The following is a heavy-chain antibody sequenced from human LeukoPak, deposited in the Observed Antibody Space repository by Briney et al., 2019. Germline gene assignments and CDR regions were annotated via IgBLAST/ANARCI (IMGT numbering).Heavy chain of an antibody. CDR1: GFTFSSYS. V-gene: IGHV3-21*01. CDR2: ISSSSSYI. D-gene: IGHD6-13*01. Sequence: GGSLRLSCAASGFTFSSYSMNWVRQAPGKWLEWVSSISSSSSYIYYADSVKGRFTISGDNAKNSLYLQMNSLRAEDTAVYYCARDMRYSSSWDDYWGQGTLVTVSS. J-gene: IGHJ4*02. CDR3: ARDMRYSSSWDDY.